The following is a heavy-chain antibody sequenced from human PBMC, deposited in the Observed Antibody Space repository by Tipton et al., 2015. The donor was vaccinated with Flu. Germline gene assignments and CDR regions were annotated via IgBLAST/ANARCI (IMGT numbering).Heavy chain of an antibody. D-gene: IGHD3-10*01. CDR1: GYSISSGYY. CDR3: ARGSLWFGVLEKYGFDP. CDR2: IYHSGST. Sequence: TLSLTCTVSGYSISSGYYWGWIRQPPGKGLEWIGSIYHSGSTYYNPSFKCRVTISVDPSKNQFSLKLSSVTAADTAVYYCARGSLWFGVLEKYGFDPWGQGTLVTVSS. J-gene: IGHJ5*02. V-gene: IGHV4-38-2*02.